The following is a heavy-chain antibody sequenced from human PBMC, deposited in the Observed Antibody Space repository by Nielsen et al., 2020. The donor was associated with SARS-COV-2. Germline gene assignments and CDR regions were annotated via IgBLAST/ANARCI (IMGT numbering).Heavy chain of an antibody. CDR1: GYSFTSYW. CDR2: IYPGDSDT. CDR3: ARLLTFGGVIVPRTDAFDI. V-gene: IGHV5-51*01. J-gene: IGHJ3*02. Sequence: KVSCKGSGYSFTSYWIGWVRQMPGKGLEWMGIIYPGDSDTRYSPSFQGQVTISADKSISTAYLQWSSLKASDTAMYYCARLLTFGGVIVPRTDAFDIWGQGTMVTVSS. D-gene: IGHD3-16*02.